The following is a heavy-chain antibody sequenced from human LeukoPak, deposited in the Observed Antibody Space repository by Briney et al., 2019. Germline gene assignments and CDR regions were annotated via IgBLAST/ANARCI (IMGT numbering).Heavy chain of an antibody. CDR3: ARDLTTMIVVGNFDY. Sequence: GGSLRLSCAASGFTFSGYSMNWVRQVPGKGLVWVSHINSDGSSTRYADSVRGRFTISRDNAKNTLYLQMNSLRAEDTAVYYCARDLTTMIVVGNFDYWGQGTLVTVSS. CDR2: INSDGSST. V-gene: IGHV3-74*01. J-gene: IGHJ4*02. D-gene: IGHD3-22*01. CDR1: GFTFSGYS.